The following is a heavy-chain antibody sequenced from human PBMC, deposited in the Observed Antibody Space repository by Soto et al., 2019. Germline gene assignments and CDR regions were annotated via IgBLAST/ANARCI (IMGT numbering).Heavy chain of an antibody. D-gene: IGHD3-3*01. V-gene: IGHV5-51*01. J-gene: IGHJ6*02. Sequence: PGESLKISCKGSGYSFTSYWIGWVRQMPGKGLEWMGIIYPGDSDTRYSPSFQGQVTISADKSISTAYLQWSSLKASDTAMYYCAGRPDYDFWSGPRYGMDVWGQGTTVTVSS. CDR3: AGRPDYDFWSGPRYGMDV. CDR1: GYSFTSYW. CDR2: IYPGDSDT.